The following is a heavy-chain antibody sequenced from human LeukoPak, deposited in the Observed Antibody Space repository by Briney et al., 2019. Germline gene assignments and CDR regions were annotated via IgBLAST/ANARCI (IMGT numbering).Heavy chain of an antibody. Sequence: GSLRLSCAASGFPFSSYGMSWVRQAPGKGLEWVSAISGSGGSTYYADSVKGRSTISRDNSKNTLYLQMNSLRAEDTAVYYCAGQPAARQHDYGDYSGWFDPWGQGTLVTVSS. J-gene: IGHJ5*02. V-gene: IGHV3-23*01. D-gene: IGHD4-17*01. CDR1: GFPFSSYG. CDR2: ISGSGGST. CDR3: AGQPAARQHDYGDYSGWFDP.